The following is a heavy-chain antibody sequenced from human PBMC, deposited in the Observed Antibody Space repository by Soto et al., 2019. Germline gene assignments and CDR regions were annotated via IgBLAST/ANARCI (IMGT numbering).Heavy chain of an antibody. CDR2: IYHSGST. Sequence: QLQLQESGSGLVKPSQTLSLTCAVSGGSISSGGYSWSWIRQPPGKGLEWIGYIYHSGSTYYNPSLKSRVAISVDRSKNQFSLKLSSVTAADTAVYYCARGDYGSGGYWFDPWGQGTLVTVSS. J-gene: IGHJ5*02. CDR1: GGSISSGGYS. V-gene: IGHV4-30-2*01. CDR3: ARGDYGSGGYWFDP. D-gene: IGHD3-10*01.